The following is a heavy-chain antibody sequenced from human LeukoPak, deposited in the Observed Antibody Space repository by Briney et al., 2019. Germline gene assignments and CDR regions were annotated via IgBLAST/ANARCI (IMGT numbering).Heavy chain of an antibody. CDR3: ARRGYCSSTSCWGYYGMDV. J-gene: IGHJ6*02. V-gene: IGHV5-51*01. D-gene: IGHD2-2*01. Sequence: GESLKISCKGSGYSFTSYWIGWVRQMPGKGLEWMGIIYPGDSDTRYSPSFQGQVTISADKSISTAYLQWSSLKASDTAMYYCARRGYCSSTSCWGYYGMDVWGQGTTVTVSS. CDR1: GYSFTSYW. CDR2: IYPGDSDT.